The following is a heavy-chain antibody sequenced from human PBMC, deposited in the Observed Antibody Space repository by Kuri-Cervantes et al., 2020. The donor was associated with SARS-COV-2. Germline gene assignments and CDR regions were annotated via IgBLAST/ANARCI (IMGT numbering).Heavy chain of an antibody. D-gene: IGHD2-2*02. CDR1: GGSLSNYY. J-gene: IGHJ5*02. CDR2: INHSGST. Sequence: GSLRLSCAVYGGSLSNYYWSWIRQPPGKGLEWIGEINHSGSTYYNSSLESRVTISIDTSKNQFSLKLNSLTAADTAVYYCAREVERIVVVPAAILSIVTSNWFDPWGQRTLVTVSS. CDR3: AREVERIVVVPAAILSIVTSNWFDP. V-gene: IGHV4-34*01.